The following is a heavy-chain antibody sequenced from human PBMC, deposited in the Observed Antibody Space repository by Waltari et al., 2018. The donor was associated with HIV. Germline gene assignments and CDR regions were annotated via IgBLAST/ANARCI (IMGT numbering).Heavy chain of an antibody. CDR1: GGSNSSYY. V-gene: IGHV4-59*01. CDR2: IYYSGST. D-gene: IGHD6-13*01. CDR3: ARDLSGSGTYYGMDV. J-gene: IGHJ6*02. Sequence: QVQLQESGPGLVKPSETLSLTCTVSGGSNSSYYWRWIRQPPGKGLEWIGYIYYSGSTNYNPSLKSRVTISVDTSKNQFSLKLSSVTAADTAVYYCARDLSGSGTYYGMDVWGQGTTVTVSS.